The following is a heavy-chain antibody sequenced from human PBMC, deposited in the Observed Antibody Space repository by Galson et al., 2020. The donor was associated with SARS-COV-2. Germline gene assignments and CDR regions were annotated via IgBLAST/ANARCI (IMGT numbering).Heavy chain of an antibody. V-gene: IGHV3-9*01. CDR2: ISWNSGSI. J-gene: IGHJ3*02. D-gene: IGHD3-10*01. CDR1: GFTFDDYA. CDR3: AKLGRITMVRGLLGDDAFDI. Sequence: GGSLRLSCAASGFTFDDYAMHWVRQAPGKGLEWVSGISWNSGSIGYADSVKGRFTISRDNAKNSLYLQMNSLRAEDTALYYCAKLGRITMVRGLLGDDAFDIWGQGTMVTVSS.